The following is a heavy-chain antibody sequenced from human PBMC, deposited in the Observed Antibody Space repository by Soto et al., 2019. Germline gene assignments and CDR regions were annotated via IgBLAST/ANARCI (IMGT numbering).Heavy chain of an antibody. CDR2: ISYSGKT. CDR1: GYSIASGYY. CDR3: TRGAGAPWVRFDY. V-gene: IGHV4-38-2*01. J-gene: IGHJ4*02. D-gene: IGHD2-21*01. Sequence: PSETLSLTCAVSGYSIASGYYWGWIRQPPGKGPEWIGSISYSGKTFYNPSLASRISIAVDTSKNQFSLRLTSVTAADAALYYCTRGAGAPWVRFDYWGQGTQVTVSS.